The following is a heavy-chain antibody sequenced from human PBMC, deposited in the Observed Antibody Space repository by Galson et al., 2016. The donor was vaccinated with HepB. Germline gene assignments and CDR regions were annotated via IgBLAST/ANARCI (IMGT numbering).Heavy chain of an antibody. V-gene: IGHV3-7*03. Sequence: SLRLSCAASGFTFSRFWMSWVRQAPGKGLEWVANIKQDGSEKHYADSVKGLFTISRDNANQSVCLQMNRRRAEDTAIYYCARDRDFPDGHPDPFDCWGQGTVVTVS. CDR3: ARDRDFPDGHPDPFDC. CDR2: IKQDGSEK. D-gene: IGHD3-3*01. J-gene: IGHJ4*02. CDR1: GFTFSRFW.